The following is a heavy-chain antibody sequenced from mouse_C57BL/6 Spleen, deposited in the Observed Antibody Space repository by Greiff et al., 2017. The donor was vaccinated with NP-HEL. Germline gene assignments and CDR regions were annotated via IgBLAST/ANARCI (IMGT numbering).Heavy chain of an antibody. Sequence: QVQLQQSGPELVKPGASVKISCKASGYAFSSSWMNWVKQRPGKGLEWIGRIYPGDGDTNYNGKFKGKATLTADKSSSTAYMQLSSLTSEDSAVYFCASGDVNFDYWGQGTTLTVSS. CDR3: ASGDVNFDY. CDR2: IYPGDGDT. J-gene: IGHJ2*01. CDR1: GYAFSSSW. D-gene: IGHD3-3*01. V-gene: IGHV1-82*01.